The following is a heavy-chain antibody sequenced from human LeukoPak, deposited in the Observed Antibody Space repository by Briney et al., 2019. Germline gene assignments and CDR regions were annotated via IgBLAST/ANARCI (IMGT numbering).Heavy chain of an antibody. CDR2: ISGSGGRT. D-gene: IGHD3-16*01. V-gene: IGHV3-23*01. CDR1: GFTFSSYA. CDR3: AREYYDYVWGSFPPYYFDY. J-gene: IGHJ4*02. Sequence: PGGSLRLSCAASGFTFSSYAMSWVRQAPGKGLEWVSSISGSGGRTYYADSVKGRFTISRDNAKNSLYLQMNSLRAEDTAVYYCAREYYDYVWGSFPPYYFDYWGQGTLVTVSS.